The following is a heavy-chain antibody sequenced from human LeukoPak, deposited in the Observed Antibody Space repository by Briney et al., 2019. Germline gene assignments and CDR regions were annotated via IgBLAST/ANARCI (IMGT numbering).Heavy chain of an antibody. CDR2: TNEDGSVR. D-gene: IGHD5-18*01. CDR1: GVTLSSYA. Sequence: GGSLRLSCAASGVTLSSYAMTWVRQAPGKGLEWVANTNEDGSVRQYADSVRGRFTISRDNTQNTVSLQLNTLRVDDTAVYYCARSFSYSYDFAGGPGTLVTVSS. J-gene: IGHJ1*01. V-gene: IGHV3-7*03. CDR3: ARSFSYSYDFA.